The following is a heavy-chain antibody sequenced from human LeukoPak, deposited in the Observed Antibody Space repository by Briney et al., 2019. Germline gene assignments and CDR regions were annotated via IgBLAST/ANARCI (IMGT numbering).Heavy chain of an antibody. J-gene: IGHJ4*02. CDR3: ARGDHYYGSGSYKVRG. Sequence: ASVTVSCKASGHTFTDYYMHWVRQAPGQGLEWMGWINPNSGGTNYPHKFQGRVTMTRDTSISTAYMELSRLRSDETAVYYCARGDHYYGSGSYKVRGWGQGALVTVS. CDR2: INPNSGGT. CDR1: GHTFTDYY. V-gene: IGHV1-2*07. D-gene: IGHD3-10*01.